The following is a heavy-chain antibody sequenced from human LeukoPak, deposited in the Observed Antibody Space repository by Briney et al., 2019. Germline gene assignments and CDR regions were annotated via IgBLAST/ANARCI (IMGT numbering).Heavy chain of an antibody. CDR3: ASHILGYSSSWLHD. CDR1: GFTFSSYS. D-gene: IGHD6-13*01. J-gene: IGHJ4*02. V-gene: IGHV3-48*04. CDR2: ISSSSSTI. Sequence: PGGSLRLSCAASGFTFSSYSMNWVRQAPGKGLEWVSYISSSSSTIYYADSVKGRFSISRDNAKNTLFLQMNSLRAEDTAVYYCASHILGYSSSWLHDWGQGTLVTGSS.